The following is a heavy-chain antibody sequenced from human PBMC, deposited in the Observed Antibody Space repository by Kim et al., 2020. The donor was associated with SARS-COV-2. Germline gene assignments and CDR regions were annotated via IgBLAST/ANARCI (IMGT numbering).Heavy chain of an antibody. CDR3: ARRRDGYNSFHAFAM. V-gene: IGHV4-59*08. J-gene: IGHJ3*02. D-gene: IGHD5-18*01. CDR2: IYYSGST. Sequence: SETLSLTCTVSGGSISNNYWSWIRQPPGKGLEWIGNIYYSGSTNYNPSLKSRVTISVDTSKNQFSLKLTSVTAEDTSVYYCARRRDGYNSFHAFAMWGQGTIFTVYS. CDR1: GGSISNNY.